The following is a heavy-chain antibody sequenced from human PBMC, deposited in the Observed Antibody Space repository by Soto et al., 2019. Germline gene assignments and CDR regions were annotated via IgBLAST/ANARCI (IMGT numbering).Heavy chain of an antibody. CDR2: IKQDGSEK. J-gene: IGHJ6*02. Sequence: PGGSLRLSCAASGFNFSSYWMSWVRQAPGKGLEWVANIKQDGSEKYYVDSVKGRFTISRDNAKNSLYLQMNSLRAEDTAVYYCARPAADSSGWYYGYYYYGMDIWGQGTTVTVSS. D-gene: IGHD6-19*01. CDR1: GFNFSSYW. CDR3: ARPAADSSGWYYGYYYYGMDI. V-gene: IGHV3-7*05.